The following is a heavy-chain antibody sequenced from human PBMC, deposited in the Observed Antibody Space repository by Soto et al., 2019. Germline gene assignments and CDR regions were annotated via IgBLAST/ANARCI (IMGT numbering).Heavy chain of an antibody. CDR3: ARVLLGYCSSTSCFLSHYYYGMDV. J-gene: IGHJ6*01. V-gene: IGHV4-34*01. D-gene: IGHD2-2*01. CDR2: INHSGST. Sequence: QVQLQQWGAGLLKPSETLSLTCAVYGGSFSGYYWSWIRQPPGKGLEWIGEINHSGSTNYNPSLKSRVTISVDTSKNQFSLKLSSVTAADTAVYYCARVLLGYCSSTSCFLSHYYYGMDVW. CDR1: GGSFSGYY.